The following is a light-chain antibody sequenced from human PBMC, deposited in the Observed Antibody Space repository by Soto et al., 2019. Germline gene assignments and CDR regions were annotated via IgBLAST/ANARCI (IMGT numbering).Light chain of an antibody. CDR2: AAY. CDR3: QQSYSTPPT. Sequence: DMHMTQSPSSLSASVGDRVTITCRASQSISSHLNWYQQKPGKAPKLLIYAAYSLQSGVPSRFSGSGSGTDFTLTISSLQPEDFATYYCQQSYSTPPTFGGGTKVVIK. V-gene: IGKV1-39*01. CDR1: QSISSH. J-gene: IGKJ4*01.